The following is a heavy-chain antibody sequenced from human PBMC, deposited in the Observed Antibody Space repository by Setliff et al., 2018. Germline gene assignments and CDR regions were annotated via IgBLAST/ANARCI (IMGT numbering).Heavy chain of an antibody. J-gene: IGHJ4*02. CDR2: ISPYSGES. D-gene: IGHD3-16*01. Sequence: ASVKVSCKTSGFSFSTFGFSWVRQAPGQGLEWVGWISPYSGESNYAQKFQDRLTVTADTSTKTTYMEPRSLTSDDTAVYFCTRSRAPRVVLAADFDLWGQGTLVTVSS. V-gene: IGHV1-18*01. CDR1: GFSFSTFG. CDR3: TRSRAPRVVLAADFDL.